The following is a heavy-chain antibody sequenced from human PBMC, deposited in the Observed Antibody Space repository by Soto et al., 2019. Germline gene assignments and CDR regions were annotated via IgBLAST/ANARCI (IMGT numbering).Heavy chain of an antibody. CDR2: INAGNGNT. V-gene: IGHV1-3*01. Sequence: ASVKVSCKASGYTFTSYAMHWVRQAPGQRLEWMGWINAGNGNTKYSQKFQGRVTITRDTSASTAYMEMSSLRSEDTAVYYCAKDHIAAAGTAPAFDYWGQGTLVTVSS. J-gene: IGHJ4*02. CDR1: GYTFTSYA. D-gene: IGHD6-13*01. CDR3: AKDHIAAAGTAPAFDY.